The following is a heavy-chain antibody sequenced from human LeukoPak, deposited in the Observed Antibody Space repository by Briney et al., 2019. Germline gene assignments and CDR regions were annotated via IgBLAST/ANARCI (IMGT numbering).Heavy chain of an antibody. CDR1: GFTFSSYS. V-gene: IGHV3-21*01. D-gene: IGHD5-18*01. J-gene: IGHJ4*02. CDR3: ARGYSYGDMPGY. Sequence: GGSLRLSCAASGFTFSSYSMNWVRQAPGKGLEWVSSISSSSSYIYYADSVKGRFTISRDNPKNSLYLQMNSLRAEDTAVYYCARGYSYGDMPGYWGQGTLVTVSS. CDR2: ISSSSSYI.